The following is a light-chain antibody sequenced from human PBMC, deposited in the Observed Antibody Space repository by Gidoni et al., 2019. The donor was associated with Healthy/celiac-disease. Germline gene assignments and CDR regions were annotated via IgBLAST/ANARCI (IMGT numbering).Light chain of an antibody. V-gene: IGLV3-21*02. Sequence: SYVLSQPTSVPGVPGQTARLACGGDNLGSKSVQWYQQRPGQAPVLVVYEDRDRPSGIPERFSGSNSGNTATLTISRVEAGDEADYYCQVWDITSDHWVFGGGTKLTV. CDR1: NLGSKS. CDR3: QVWDITSDHWV. CDR2: EDR. J-gene: IGLJ3*02.